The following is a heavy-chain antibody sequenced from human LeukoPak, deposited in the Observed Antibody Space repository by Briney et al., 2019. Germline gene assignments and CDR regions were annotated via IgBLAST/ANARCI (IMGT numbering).Heavy chain of an antibody. CDR1: GFTFSDYY. D-gene: IGHD3-9*01. CDR3: ARGHYHMPV. J-gene: IGHJ6*02. V-gene: IGHV3-11*05. CDR2: ITPTGSYT. Sequence: GGSLRLSCTASGFTFSDYYMSWVRQAPGKGLVWLSYITPTGSYTDYVDSVKGRLTISRDNAKNSLYLQMNSLRAEDTAVYYCARGHYHMPVWGQGTTVTVSS.